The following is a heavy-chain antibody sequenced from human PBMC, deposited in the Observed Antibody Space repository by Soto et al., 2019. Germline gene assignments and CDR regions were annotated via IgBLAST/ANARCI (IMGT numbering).Heavy chain of an antibody. V-gene: IGHV1-69*01. D-gene: IGHD3-10*01. J-gene: IGHJ4*02. CDR2: IIPIFGTP. Sequence: QVQLVQSGAEVKKPGSSVKVSCKASGGIFSTYAISWLRQAPGQGLEWMGGIIPIFGTPNYAQRFQGRVTITADESTSTAYMELSSLRSEDTAVYYCARDRDDYCSGNYYNRIDFWGQGTLVTVSS. CDR3: ARDRDDYCSGNYYNRIDF. CDR1: GGIFSTYA.